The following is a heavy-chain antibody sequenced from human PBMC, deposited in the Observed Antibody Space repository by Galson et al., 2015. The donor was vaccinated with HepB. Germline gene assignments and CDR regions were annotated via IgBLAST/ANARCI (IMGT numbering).Heavy chain of an antibody. Sequence: SLRLSCAASGFTVSSNYMSWVRQAPGKGLEWVSVIYSGGSTYYADSVKGRFTISRDNSKNTLYLQMNSLRAEDTAVYYCARGQYSSSWYDAFDAFDIWGQGTMVTVSS. V-gene: IGHV3-53*01. D-gene: IGHD6-13*01. CDR1: GFTVSSNY. J-gene: IGHJ3*02. CDR2: IYSGGST. CDR3: ARGQYSSSWYDAFDAFDI.